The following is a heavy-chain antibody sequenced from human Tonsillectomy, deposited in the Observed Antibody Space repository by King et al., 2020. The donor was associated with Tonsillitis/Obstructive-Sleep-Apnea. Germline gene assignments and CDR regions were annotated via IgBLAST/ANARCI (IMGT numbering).Heavy chain of an antibody. CDR1: GFTFSDYY. J-gene: IGHJ6*03. D-gene: IGHD2-2*01. CDR2: ISSSSSYT. CDR3: ARDRRCSSTSCYEGYYYYYMDV. Sequence: VQLVQSGGGLVKPGGSLRLSCAASGFTFSDYYMSWIRQAPGKGLEWVSYISSSSSYTNYADSVKGRFTISRDNAKNSLYLQMNSLRAEDTAVYYCARDRRCSSTSCYEGYYYYYMDVWGKGTTVTVSS. V-gene: IGHV3-11*05.